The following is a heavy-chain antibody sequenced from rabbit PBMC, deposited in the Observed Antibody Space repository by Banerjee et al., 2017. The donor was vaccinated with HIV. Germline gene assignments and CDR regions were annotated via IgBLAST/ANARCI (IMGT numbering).Heavy chain of an antibody. Sequence: QSLEESGGDLVKPGAFLTLTCTASGFSFSSGYDMCWVRQAPGKGLEWIACIYTSSGTTYYASWAKGRFTISKTSSTTVTLQMTSLTAADTATYFCARETAAYAGGTYTTGGNLWGQGTLVTVS. CDR2: IYTSSGTT. CDR1: GFSFSSGYD. CDR3: ARETAAYAGGTYTTGGNL. V-gene: IGHV1S40*01. J-gene: IGHJ4*01. D-gene: IGHD8-1*01.